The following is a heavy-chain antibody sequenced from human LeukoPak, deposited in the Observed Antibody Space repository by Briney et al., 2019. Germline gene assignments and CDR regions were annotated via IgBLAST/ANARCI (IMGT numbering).Heavy chain of an antibody. V-gene: IGHV4-39*01. CDR1: GGSISSSSYY. D-gene: IGHD3-3*01. Sequence: SETLSLTCTVSGGSISSSSYYWGWIRQPPGKGLEWIGGIYYSGSTYYNPSLKSRVTISVDTSKNQFSLKLSSVTAADTAVYYCASQNKNSPITIFGVVIRHFDYWGQGTLVTVSS. J-gene: IGHJ4*02. CDR3: ASQNKNSPITIFGVVIRHFDY. CDR2: IYYSGST.